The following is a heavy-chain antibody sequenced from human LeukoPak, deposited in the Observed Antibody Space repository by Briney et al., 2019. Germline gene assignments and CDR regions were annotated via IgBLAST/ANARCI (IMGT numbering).Heavy chain of an antibody. D-gene: IGHD3-22*01. Sequence: SETLSLTCTVSGGSISNYYWTWIRQPAGKGLEWIGRIYTSGSTNYNPSLKSRVTMSVDTSKNQFSLKLSSVTAADTAVYYCARGGRDSSGSSKTNWFDPWGQGTLVTVSS. J-gene: IGHJ5*02. CDR1: GGSISNYY. V-gene: IGHV4-4*07. CDR3: ARGGRDSSGSSKTNWFDP. CDR2: IYTSGST.